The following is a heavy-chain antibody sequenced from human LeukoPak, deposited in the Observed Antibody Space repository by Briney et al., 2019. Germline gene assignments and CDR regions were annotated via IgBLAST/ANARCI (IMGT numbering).Heavy chain of an antibody. CDR2: IYHSGST. Sequence: SQTLSLTCTVSGGSISSGGYYWSWIRQPPGKGLEWIGYIYHSGSTYYNPSLKSRVTISVDRSKNQFSLKLSSVTAADTAVYYCAREDYGSGSPPDYWGQGTLVTVSS. CDR3: AREDYGSGSPPDY. CDR1: GGSISSGGYY. V-gene: IGHV4-30-2*01. J-gene: IGHJ4*02. D-gene: IGHD3-10*01.